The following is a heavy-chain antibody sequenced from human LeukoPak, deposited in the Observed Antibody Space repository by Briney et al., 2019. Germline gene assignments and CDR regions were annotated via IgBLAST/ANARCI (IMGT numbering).Heavy chain of an antibody. V-gene: IGHV3-30*18. CDR1: GFSFSSFG. CDR3: AKDLRYSGSNDHYYFDY. CDR2: IIYDGINE. J-gene: IGHJ4*02. D-gene: IGHD1-26*01. Sequence: GGSLRLSCAASGFSFSSFGIHWVRQAPGKGLEWVAAIIYDGINELYAGAVKGRFTISRDNSKNTVYLQMNSLRSEDTAVYYCAKDLRYSGSNDHYYFDYWGQGTLVTVSS.